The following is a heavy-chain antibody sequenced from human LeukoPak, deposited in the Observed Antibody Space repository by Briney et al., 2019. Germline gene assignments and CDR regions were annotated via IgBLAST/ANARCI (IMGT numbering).Heavy chain of an antibody. CDR2: IDYSGSA. J-gene: IGHJ5*02. Sequence: NASETLSLTSTVSGDSISSTRSSHYWGWIRQPPGKGLEWIGSIDYSGSAYYNPSLKSGVTISVDTSKNQFSLKLSSVTAADAAVYYCPRSRADILTPYRWGQGTLVTVSS. CDR1: GDSISSTRSSHY. D-gene: IGHD3-9*01. CDR3: PRSRADILTPYR. V-gene: IGHV4-39*01.